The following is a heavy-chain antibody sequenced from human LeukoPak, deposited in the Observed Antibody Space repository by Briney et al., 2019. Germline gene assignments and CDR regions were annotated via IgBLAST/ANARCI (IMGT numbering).Heavy chain of an antibody. CDR2: IWFDGSNA. J-gene: IGHJ3*01. CDR1: GFGFSHFA. CDR3: VRAKYTSDWKMEAFDL. V-gene: IGHV3-33*07. D-gene: IGHD6-19*01. Sequence: GGSLRLSCAASGFGFSHFAMYWVRQAPGKGLEWVALIWFDGSNANYADSVKGRFTISRDNSKNTPFLQLNSLRAEDTAVYYCVRAKYTSDWKMEAFDLWGPGTTVTVSS.